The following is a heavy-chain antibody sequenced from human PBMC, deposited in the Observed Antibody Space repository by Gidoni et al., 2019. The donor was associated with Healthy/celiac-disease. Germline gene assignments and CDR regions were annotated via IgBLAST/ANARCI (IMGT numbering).Heavy chain of an antibody. V-gene: IGHV4-39*01. CDR2: VYYSGST. Sequence: QLQLQESGPGLVKPSGTLSLTCTVPGGSISISSYYRGWIRQPHGKGLEWIGSVYYSGSTYYNPSLKSRVTISVDTYKNQFSLKLSSVTAADTAVYYCASWTGYSYGFNYWGQGTLVTVSS. CDR1: GGSISISSYY. D-gene: IGHD5-18*01. J-gene: IGHJ4*02. CDR3: ASWTGYSYGFNY.